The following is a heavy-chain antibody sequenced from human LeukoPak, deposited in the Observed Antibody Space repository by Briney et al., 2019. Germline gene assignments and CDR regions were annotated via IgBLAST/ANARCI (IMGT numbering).Heavy chain of an antibody. CDR1: GGSFSGYY. Sequence: SETLSLTCAVYGGSFSGYYWSWIRQPPGKGLEWIGEINHSGSTNYNPSFKSRVTISVDTSKNQFSLKLSSVTAADTAVYYCARESDCSGVSCYPLYFDYWGQGTLVTVSS. CDR3: ARESDCSGVSCYPLYFDY. D-gene: IGHD2-15*01. CDR2: INHSGST. J-gene: IGHJ4*02. V-gene: IGHV4-34*01.